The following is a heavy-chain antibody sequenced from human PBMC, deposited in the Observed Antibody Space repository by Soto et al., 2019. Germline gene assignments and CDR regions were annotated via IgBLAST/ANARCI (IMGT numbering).Heavy chain of an antibody. CDR1: GGSFSGYY. V-gene: IGHV4-34*01. Sequence: PSETLSLTCAVYGGSFSGYYWSWIRQPPGKGLEWIGEINHSGSTNYNPSLKSRVTILVDTSKNQFSLKLSSVTAADTAVYYCARMDYDILTGPNWFDPWGQGTLVTVS. D-gene: IGHD3-9*01. CDR3: ARMDYDILTGPNWFDP. CDR2: INHSGST. J-gene: IGHJ5*02.